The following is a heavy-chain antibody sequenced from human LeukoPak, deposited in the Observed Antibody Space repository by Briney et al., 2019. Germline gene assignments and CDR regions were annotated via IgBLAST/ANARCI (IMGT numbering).Heavy chain of an antibody. D-gene: IGHD3-22*01. J-gene: IGHJ4*02. CDR3: GKQESSSYY. V-gene: IGHV3-30*02. CDR1: GFIFSTYG. CDR2: IRSDGSDK. Sequence: GGALRLSCAASGFIFSTYGMHWVRQAPGKGLEWGAFIRSDGSDKYYVGPVTGRFTISSDNYKKTLYLQMKNLSTKNTPVCICGKQESSSYYWGQGTLVTVSA.